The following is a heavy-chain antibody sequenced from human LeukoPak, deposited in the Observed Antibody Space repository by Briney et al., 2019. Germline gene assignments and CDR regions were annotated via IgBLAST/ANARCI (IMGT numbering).Heavy chain of an antibody. CDR3: ARDRGDYDSSGYYGYFDY. J-gene: IGHJ4*02. D-gene: IGHD3-22*01. Sequence: ASETLSLTCTVSGGSISTYYWSWIRQPPGKGLEWIGHIHGSGETNYNPSLKSRVTISVDTSKNQFSLKLSSVTAADTAVYYCARDRGDYDSSGYYGYFDYWGQGALVTVSS. V-gene: IGHV4-59*01. CDR1: GGSISTYY. CDR2: IHGSGET.